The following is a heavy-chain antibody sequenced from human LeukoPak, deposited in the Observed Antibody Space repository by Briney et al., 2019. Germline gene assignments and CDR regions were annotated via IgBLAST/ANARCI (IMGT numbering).Heavy chain of an antibody. CDR2: IKHDGRDK. J-gene: IGHJ1*01. D-gene: IGHD2-21*02. V-gene: IGHV3-7*01. Sequence: GGSLRLSCVPSGFSLSDYWMNGFRQAPGKGLEWVANIKHDGRDKNYVDSVKGRFAISRDNVKNSLYLQMKNFSVEDTAVYYCARSTGHCGGYCLSVEYFQHWGQGTLVTVSS. CDR3: ARSTGHCGGYCLSVEYFQH. CDR1: GFSLSDYW.